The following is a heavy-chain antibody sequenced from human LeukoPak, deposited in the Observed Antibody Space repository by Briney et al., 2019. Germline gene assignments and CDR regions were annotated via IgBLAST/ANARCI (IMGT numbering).Heavy chain of an antibody. Sequence: GESLKISCKGSGYSFTSYWIGWVRQMPGKGLEWMGIIYPGDSDTRYSPSFQGQVTISADKSISTAYLQWSSLKASGTAMYYCARPVDYDSSGYYPGYFDYWGQGTLVTVSS. CDR3: ARPVDYDSSGYYPGYFDY. J-gene: IGHJ4*02. V-gene: IGHV5-51*01. CDR2: IYPGDSDT. CDR1: GYSFTSYW. D-gene: IGHD3-22*01.